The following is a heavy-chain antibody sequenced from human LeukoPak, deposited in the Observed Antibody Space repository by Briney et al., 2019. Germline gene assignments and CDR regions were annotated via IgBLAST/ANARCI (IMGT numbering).Heavy chain of an antibody. Sequence: GGSLRLSCAASGFTFSSYSMNWVRQAPGKGLEWVSSISSSSSYIYYADSVKGRFTISRDNAKNSLYLQMNSLRAEDTAVYYCAREGSYYDSSGAPGYWGQGTLVTVSS. CDR1: GFTFSSYS. D-gene: IGHD3-22*01. V-gene: IGHV3-21*01. CDR2: ISSSSSYI. J-gene: IGHJ4*02. CDR3: AREGSYYDSSGAPGY.